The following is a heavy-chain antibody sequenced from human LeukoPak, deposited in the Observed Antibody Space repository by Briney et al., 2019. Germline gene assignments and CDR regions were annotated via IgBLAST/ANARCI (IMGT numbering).Heavy chain of an antibody. J-gene: IGHJ4*02. CDR3: ASQPSITMVRGVIAVPVYFDY. V-gene: IGHV3-9*01. CDR2: ISWNSGSI. D-gene: IGHD3-10*01. Sequence: GGSLRLSCAASGFTFDDYAMHWVRQAPGKGLEWVSGISWNSGSIGYADSVKGRFTISRDNAKNSLYLQMNSLRAEDTAVYYCASQPSITMVRGVIAVPVYFDYWGQGTLVAVSS. CDR1: GFTFDDYA.